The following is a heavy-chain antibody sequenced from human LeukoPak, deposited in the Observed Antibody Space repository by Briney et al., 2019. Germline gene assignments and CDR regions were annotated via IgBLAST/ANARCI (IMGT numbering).Heavy chain of an antibody. J-gene: IGHJ4*02. D-gene: IGHD2/OR15-2a*01. CDR1: GFTFSSYG. Sequence: PGGSLRLSCAASGFTFSSYGMHWVRQAPGKGLERVAVIWYDGSNTYYADSVKGRFTISRDNSKNTLYLQMKSLRDEDTAVYYCARDRPSRAHSIAYWGEGTLVTVSS. V-gene: IGHV3-33*01. CDR3: ARDRPSRAHSIAY. CDR2: IWYDGSNT.